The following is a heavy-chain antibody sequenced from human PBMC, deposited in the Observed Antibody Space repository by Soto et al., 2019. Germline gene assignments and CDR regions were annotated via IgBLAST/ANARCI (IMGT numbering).Heavy chain of an antibody. Sequence: PSETLSLTCTVSGGSMISYYWSWIRQPPGRGLEWIGFIYYAGSTKYNPSLKSRVTISVDTSKNQFSLKLSSVTAADTAVYYCARATQGLEGVFDYWGQGTLVTVSS. D-gene: IGHD6-19*01. CDR1: GGSMISYY. CDR2: IYYAGST. J-gene: IGHJ4*02. CDR3: ARATQGLEGVFDY. V-gene: IGHV4-59*01.